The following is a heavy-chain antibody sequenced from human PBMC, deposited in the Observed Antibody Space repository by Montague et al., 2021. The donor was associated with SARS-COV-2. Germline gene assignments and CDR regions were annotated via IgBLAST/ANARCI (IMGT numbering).Heavy chain of an antibody. D-gene: IGHD2-2*01. V-gene: IGHV4-39*01. J-gene: IGHJ4*02. CDR1: GGSISSTDYY. Sequence: SETLSLTCTVSGGSISSTDYYWGWIRQSPGKGLEWIGSVSYAGRTYYNPSLRSRVSFSMDTSKNHFSLSLNSVTAADTAVYFCARQLPYYCSTNNCYPYYFDFWGQGALVTVSS. CDR2: VSYAGRT. CDR3: ARQLPYYCSTNNCYPYYFDF.